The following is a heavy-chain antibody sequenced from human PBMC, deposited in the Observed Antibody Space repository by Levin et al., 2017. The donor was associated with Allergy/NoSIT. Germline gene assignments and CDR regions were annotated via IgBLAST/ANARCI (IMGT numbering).Heavy chain of an antibody. CDR3: AKAFYTTSWRTLDY. CDR1: GFTFSSYA. Sequence: GESLKISCAASGFTFSSYAMNWVRQAPGKGLEWVSATSGGGDTTYYADSVRGLFTISRDNSKDTLYLQMNSLRAEDTAVYYCAKAFYTTSWRTLDYWGQGTLVAVSS. CDR2: TSGGGDTT. J-gene: IGHJ4*02. D-gene: IGHD3-16*01. V-gene: IGHV3-23*01.